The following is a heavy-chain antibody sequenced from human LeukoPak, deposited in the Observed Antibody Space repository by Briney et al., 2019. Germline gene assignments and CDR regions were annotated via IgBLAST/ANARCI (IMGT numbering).Heavy chain of an antibody. J-gene: IGHJ3*02. D-gene: IGHD3-22*01. CDR3: AFLGNYYDSSGSMGYAFDI. Sequence: SETLSLTCTVSGYTISSGYYWGWIRPPPGKGLACIGTMYHTGSTFYNLSLKSRVTISVDTSKNQFSLKLTSMTAADTAVYYCAFLGNYYDSSGSMGYAFDIWGQGTMATASS. V-gene: IGHV4-38-2*02. CDR1: GYTISSGYY. CDR2: MYHTGST.